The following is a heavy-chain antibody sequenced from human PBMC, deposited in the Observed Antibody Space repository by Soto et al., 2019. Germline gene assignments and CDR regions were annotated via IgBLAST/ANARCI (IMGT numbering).Heavy chain of an antibody. CDR2: IIPIFGTA. Sequence: EASVKVSCKASGGTFSSYALSWVRQAPGHGLEWMGGIIPIFGTAKYAQKLPGRVTITAGEYTSTAYMELRILSSDHTALYYGARDQSDYYASTGYPRRYAFAIRCQCTMVTVSS. D-gene: IGHD3-22*01. CDR1: GGTFSSYA. CDR3: ARDQSDYYASTGYPRRYAFAI. V-gene: IGHV1-69*13. J-gene: IGHJ3*02.